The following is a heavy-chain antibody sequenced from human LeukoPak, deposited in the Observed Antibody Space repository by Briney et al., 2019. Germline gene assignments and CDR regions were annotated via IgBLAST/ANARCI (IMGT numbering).Heavy chain of an antibody. D-gene: IGHD1-1*01. CDR3: ARLREDINWYFDY. J-gene: IGHJ4*02. CDR1: GYTFTGYY. CDR2: INPSSGGA. V-gene: IGHV1-2*02. Sequence: ASVKVSCKASGYTFTGYYIHWVRQAPGQGLEWMGWINPSSGGADYVQKFQGRVTMTRDTSISTVYMEVSRLTSDDTAVYYCARLREDINWYFDYWGQGTLVAVSS.